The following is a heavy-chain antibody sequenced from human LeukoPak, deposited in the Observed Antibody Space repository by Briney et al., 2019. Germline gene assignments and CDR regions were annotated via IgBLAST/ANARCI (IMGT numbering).Heavy chain of an antibody. V-gene: IGHV1-2*02. CDR1: GYTFVAYY. CDR2: INPNSGGT. Sequence: GASVKVSCKASGYTFVAYYIHWVRQAPGRGLEWMGWINPNSGGTNYAQKFQGRVIMTRDMSINTAYMELSRLRSDDTAVYYCAGGPSRYYYYMDVWGKGTTATVSS. J-gene: IGHJ6*03. CDR3: AGGPSRYYYYMDV.